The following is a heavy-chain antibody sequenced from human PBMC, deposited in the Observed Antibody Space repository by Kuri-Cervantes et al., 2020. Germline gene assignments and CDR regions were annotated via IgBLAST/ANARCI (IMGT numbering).Heavy chain of an antibody. CDR1: GFTFSNYG. Sequence: GGSLRLSCAASGFTFSNYGLHWVRQAPGKGLEWVAVISYDGSNKYYADSVKGRFTISRDNSKNTLYLQVNSLRAEDTAVYYCAKDYYDTSGAYWGQGTLVTVSS. D-gene: IGHD3-22*01. V-gene: IGHV3-30*18. J-gene: IGHJ4*02. CDR2: ISYDGSNK. CDR3: AKDYYDTSGAY.